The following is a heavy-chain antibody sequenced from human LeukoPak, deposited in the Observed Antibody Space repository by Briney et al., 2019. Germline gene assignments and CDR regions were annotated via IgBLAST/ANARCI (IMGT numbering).Heavy chain of an antibody. D-gene: IGHD3-10*01. J-gene: IGHJ6*02. CDR2: MNPNSGNT. CDR1: GYTFTSYD. V-gene: IGHV1-8*01. CDR3: ARQPILLWFGELLYYYYGMDV. Sequence: ASVKVSCKASGYTFTSYDINWVRQATGQGLEWMGWMNPNSGNTGYAQKFQGRVTMTRNISISTAYMELSSLRSEDTAVYYCARQPILLWFGELLYYYYGMDVWGQGTTVTVSS.